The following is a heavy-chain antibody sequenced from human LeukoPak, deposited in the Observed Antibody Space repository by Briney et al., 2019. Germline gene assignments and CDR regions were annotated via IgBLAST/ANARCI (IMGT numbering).Heavy chain of an antibody. Sequence: PGGSLRLSCAASGFTFSSYAMHWVRLAPGKGLVWVSRINSDGSSTSYADSVKGRFTISRDNAKNTLYLQMNSLRAEDTAVYYCARAARITMVRGVINAHFDYWGQGTLVTVSS. J-gene: IGHJ4*02. CDR1: GFTFSSYA. CDR3: ARAARITMVRGVINAHFDY. D-gene: IGHD3-10*01. CDR2: INSDGSST. V-gene: IGHV3-74*01.